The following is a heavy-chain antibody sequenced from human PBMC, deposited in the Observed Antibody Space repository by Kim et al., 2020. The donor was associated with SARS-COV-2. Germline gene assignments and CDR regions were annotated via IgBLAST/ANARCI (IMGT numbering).Heavy chain of an antibody. CDR2: ST. CDR3: AREGSGSPDY. V-gene: IGHV4-30-2*04. D-gene: IGHD1-26*01. Sequence: STYYNPSLKSRVTISVDTSKNQFSLKLGSVTAADTAVYYCAREGSGSPDYWGQGTLVTVSS. J-gene: IGHJ4*02.